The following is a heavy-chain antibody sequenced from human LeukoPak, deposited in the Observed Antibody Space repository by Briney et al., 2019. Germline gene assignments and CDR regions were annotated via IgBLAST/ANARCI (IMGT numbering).Heavy chain of an antibody. CDR1: GFTFSSYA. V-gene: IGHV3-23*01. CDR2: ISKSGDST. J-gene: IGHJ4*02. Sequence: GGSLRLSCAASGFTFSSYAISWVRQAPGKGLEWVSAISKSGDSTYHADSVKGRFTISRDNSKNTIYLQMNSLRVEDTAVYYCAKLSGWTGWFFDYWGQGTVVTVSS. D-gene: IGHD6-19*01. CDR3: AKLSGWTGWFFDY.